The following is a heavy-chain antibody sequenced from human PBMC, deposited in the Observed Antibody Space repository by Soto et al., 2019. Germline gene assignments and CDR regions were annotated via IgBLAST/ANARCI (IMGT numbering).Heavy chain of an antibody. CDR3: ARVLKAYYYYGMDV. CDR2: IWYDGSNK. V-gene: IGHV3-33*01. J-gene: IGHJ6*02. Sequence: PGGSLRLSCAASGFTFSSYGMHWVRQAPGKGLEWVAVIWYDGSNKYYADSVKGRFTISRDNSKNTLYLQMNSLRAEDTAVYYCARVLKAYYYYGMDVWGQGTTVTVSS. CDR1: GFTFSSYG.